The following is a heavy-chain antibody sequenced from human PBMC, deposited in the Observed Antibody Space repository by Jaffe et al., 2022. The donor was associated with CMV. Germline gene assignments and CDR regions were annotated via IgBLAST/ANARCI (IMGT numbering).Heavy chain of an antibody. Sequence: EVQLVESGGGLVQPGGSLRLSCAASGFTFSSYSMNWVRQAPGKGLEWVSYISSSSSTIYYADSVKGRFTISRDNAKNSLYLQMNSLRDEDTAVYYCARDEEHIVVVTAIRYYYYGMDVWGQGTTVTVSS. CDR1: GFTFSSYS. CDR3: ARDEEHIVVVTAIRYYYYGMDV. J-gene: IGHJ6*02. D-gene: IGHD2-21*02. V-gene: IGHV3-48*02. CDR2: ISSSSSTI.